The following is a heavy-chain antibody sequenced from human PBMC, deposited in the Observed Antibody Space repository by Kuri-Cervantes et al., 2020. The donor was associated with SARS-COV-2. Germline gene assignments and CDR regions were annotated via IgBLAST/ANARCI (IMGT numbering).Heavy chain of an antibody. CDR2: ISSSSSYI. V-gene: IGHV3-21*06. J-gene: IGHJ4*02. CDR1: GFTFSSYS. CDR3: AKDQFGIVVVVATIDY. Sequence: GGSLRLSCAASGFTFSSYSMNWVRQAPGKGLEWVSSISSSSSYIYYADSVKGRFTISRDNSKNTLYLRMNSLRPEDTAVYYCAKDQFGIVVVVATIDYWGQGTLVTVSS. D-gene: IGHD2-15*01.